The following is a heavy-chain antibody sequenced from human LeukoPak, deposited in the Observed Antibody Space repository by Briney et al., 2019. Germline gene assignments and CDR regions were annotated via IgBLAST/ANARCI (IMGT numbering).Heavy chain of an antibody. Sequence: ASVKVSCKASGYTFTSYGINWVRQAPGQGLEWMGWIRVYNGNTNYAQKLQGRVTMTTDTSTSTAYMELNRLRSGDTAVYYCARGGGFSYGDRYYYYYMDVWGKGTTVTVSS. CDR3: ARGGGFSYGDRYYYYYMDV. V-gene: IGHV1-18*01. CDR1: GYTFTSYG. CDR2: IRVYNGNT. J-gene: IGHJ6*03. D-gene: IGHD5-18*01.